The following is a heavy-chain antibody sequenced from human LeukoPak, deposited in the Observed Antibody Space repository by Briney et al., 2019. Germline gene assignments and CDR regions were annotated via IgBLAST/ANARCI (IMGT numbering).Heavy chain of an antibody. Sequence: SLRLSCAASGFTFDDYAMHWVRQAPGKGLEWVSGISWNSGSIGYADSVKGRFTISRDNAKNSLYLQMNSLRAEDMALYYCAKGGSSSWYYFDYWGQGTLVTVSS. CDR2: ISWNSGSI. V-gene: IGHV3-9*03. D-gene: IGHD6-13*01. J-gene: IGHJ4*02. CDR1: GFTFDDYA. CDR3: AKGGSSSWYYFDY.